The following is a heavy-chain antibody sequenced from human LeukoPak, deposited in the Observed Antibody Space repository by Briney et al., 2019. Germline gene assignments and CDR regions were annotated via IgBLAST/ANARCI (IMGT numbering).Heavy chain of an antibody. D-gene: IGHD5-12*01. CDR1: GGTFSSYA. J-gene: IGHJ5*02. CDR2: IIPISGTA. Sequence: ASVKVSCKASGGTFSSYALSWVRQAPGQGLEWMGGIIPISGTAKYAQKFQGRVTITADDSTSTAYMELSSLRSEDTAVYYCARSPSGYSGYDPVYHWGQGTLVTVSS. CDR3: ARSPSGYSGYDPVYH. V-gene: IGHV1-69*13.